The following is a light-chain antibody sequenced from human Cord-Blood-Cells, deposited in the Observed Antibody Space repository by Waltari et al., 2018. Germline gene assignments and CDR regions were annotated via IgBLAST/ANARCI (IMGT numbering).Light chain of an antibody. CDR3: QQSYSTLYS. J-gene: IGKJ2*03. CDR1: QSIISY. V-gene: IGKV1-39*01. Sequence: DIQMTQSPSSLSGSVGDRVTITCRASQSIISYLNWYQQKPGKAPKLLIYAASSLQSGVPSRFSGSGSGTDFTLTISSLQPEDFATYYCQQSYSTLYSFGQGTKLEIK. CDR2: AAS.